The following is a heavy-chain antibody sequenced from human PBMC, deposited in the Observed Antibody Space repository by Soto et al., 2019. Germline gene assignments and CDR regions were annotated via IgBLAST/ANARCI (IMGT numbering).Heavy chain of an antibody. CDR1: GFTFSSYA. Sequence: VGSLRLSCAASGFTFSSYAMSWVRQAPGKGLEWVSAISGSGGSTYYADSVKGRFTISRDNSKNTLYLQMNSLRAEDTAVYYCAIRLTSGSYYAFDIWGQGTMVTVSS. CDR2: ISGSGGST. CDR3: AIRLTSGSYYAFDI. V-gene: IGHV3-23*01. D-gene: IGHD1-26*01. J-gene: IGHJ3*02.